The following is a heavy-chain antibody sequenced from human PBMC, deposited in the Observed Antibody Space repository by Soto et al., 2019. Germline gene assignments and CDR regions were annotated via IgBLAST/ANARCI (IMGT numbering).Heavy chain of an antibody. CDR1: GFTFSTYW. CDR3: ARGAFLNYYLDY. V-gene: IGHV3-74*01. Sequence: EVQLVESGGDSVQPGGSLRLSCAASGFTFSTYWMHWVRQAPGEGLVWVSRIKGDGSSTSSADPMEGRFTISRDNAKNTVYLHMNSLRADDTAVYYCARGAFLNYYLDYWGQGTLVTVSS. J-gene: IGHJ4*02. D-gene: IGHD3-3*02. CDR2: IKGDGSST.